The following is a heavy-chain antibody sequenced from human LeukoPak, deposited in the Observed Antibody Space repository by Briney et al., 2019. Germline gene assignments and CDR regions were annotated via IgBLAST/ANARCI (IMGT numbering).Heavy chain of an antibody. J-gene: IGHJ4*02. CDR3: ARDSGSIAVAGSTFDY. D-gene: IGHD6-19*01. Sequence: GGSLRLSCAASGFTFSSYDMHWVRQATGKGLEGVSAIGTAGDTYYPGSVKGRVTISRENDKNYLYLQMNSMRAGDTGVYYCARDSGSIAVAGSTFDYWGQGTLVSVSS. CDR2: IGTAGDT. CDR1: GFTFSSYD. V-gene: IGHV3-13*01.